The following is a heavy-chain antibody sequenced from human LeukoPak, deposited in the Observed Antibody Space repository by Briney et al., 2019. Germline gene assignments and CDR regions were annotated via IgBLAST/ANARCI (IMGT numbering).Heavy chain of an antibody. J-gene: IGHJ3*02. CDR2: IHYSGST. CDR1: GGSMRSQY. V-gene: IGHV4-59*11. CDR3: ARSDEYGSGSDWTTPFDAFDI. Sequence: SETLSLTCIVSGGSMRSQYWSWIRQLPGKGLECIGFIHYSGSTGYNPSLKSRVSISIDTSKNQFSLNLRSVTAADTAVYKCARSDEYGSGSDWTTPFDAFDIWGQGTMVTVSS. D-gene: IGHD3-10*01.